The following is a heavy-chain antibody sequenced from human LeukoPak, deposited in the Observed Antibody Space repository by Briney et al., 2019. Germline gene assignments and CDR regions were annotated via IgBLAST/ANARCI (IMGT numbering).Heavy chain of an antibody. CDR1: GGSINTYY. V-gene: IGHV4-59*01. J-gene: IGHJ4*02. Sequence: SETLSLTCTVSGGSINTYYWSWLRQPPGKGLEWLGSIDDSGKNTHNPPLKSRVTISVDTSKNQFSLKMTSVTAADAAMDYCARDLLPVTDWDQGTLVTVSS. CDR2: IDDSGKN. D-gene: IGHD1-20*01. CDR3: ARDLLPVTD.